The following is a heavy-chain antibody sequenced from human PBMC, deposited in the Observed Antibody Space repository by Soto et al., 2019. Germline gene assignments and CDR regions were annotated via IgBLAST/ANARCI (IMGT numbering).Heavy chain of an antibody. CDR3: ARFAWNQQYNHYMDV. J-gene: IGHJ6*03. D-gene: IGHD1-1*01. V-gene: IGHV3-48*01. CDR2: ISSSSSTI. CDR1: GFPFSIYD. Sequence: EVQLVESGEGLVQTGGSLRLSCAASGFPFSIYDINWVRQAPGKGLEWVSYISSSSSTIYYADSVKGRFTISRDNARNSLYLQMNSLRAEDTAVYYCARFAWNQQYNHYMDVWGKGTTVTVSS.